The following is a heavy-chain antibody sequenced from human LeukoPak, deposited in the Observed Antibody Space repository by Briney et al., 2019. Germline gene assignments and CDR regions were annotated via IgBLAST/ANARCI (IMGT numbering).Heavy chain of an antibody. J-gene: IGHJ3*02. CDR1: GYTFTSYD. V-gene: IGHV1-69*13. Sequence: GASVKVSCKASGYTFTSYDINWVRQAPGQGLEWMGGIIPIFGTANYAQKFQGRVTITADESTSTAYMELSSLKSEDTAVYYCASRPRVGATRGAFDIWGQGTMVTVSS. CDR2: IIPIFGTA. CDR3: ASRPRVGATRGAFDI. D-gene: IGHD1-26*01.